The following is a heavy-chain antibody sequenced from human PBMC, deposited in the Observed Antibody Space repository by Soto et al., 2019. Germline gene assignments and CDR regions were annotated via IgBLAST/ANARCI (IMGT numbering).Heavy chain of an antibody. CDR3: ARHSRYCSGGSCYYYYYGMDV. D-gene: IGHD2-15*01. V-gene: IGHV5-10-1*01. CDR2: IDPSDSYT. J-gene: IGHJ6*02. CDR1: GHSFTSYW. Sequence: GESLKISCKGSGHSFTSYWISWVRQMPGKGLEWMGRIDPSDSYTNYSPSFQGHVTISADKSISTAYLQWSSLKASDTAMYYCARHSRYCSGGSCYYYYYGMDVWGQGTTVTVSS.